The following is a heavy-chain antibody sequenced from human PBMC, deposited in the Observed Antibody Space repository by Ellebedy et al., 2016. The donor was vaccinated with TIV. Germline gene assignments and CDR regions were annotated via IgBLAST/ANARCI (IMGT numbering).Heavy chain of an antibody. CDR1: GYTFTDYY. D-gene: IGHD4-17*01. Sequence: AASVKVSCKASGYTFTDYYIHWVRQAPGQGLEWMGWINPNSGCTNYAQKFQGWVTMTRDTSISTAYMELNRLGSDDTALYYCARDGAVTTVFDYWGQGTLVTVSS. CDR3: ARDGAVTTVFDY. J-gene: IGHJ4*02. V-gene: IGHV1-2*04. CDR2: INPNSGCT.